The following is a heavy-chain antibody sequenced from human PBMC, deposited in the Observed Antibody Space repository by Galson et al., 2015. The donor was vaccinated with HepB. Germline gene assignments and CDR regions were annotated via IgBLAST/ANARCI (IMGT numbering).Heavy chain of an antibody. J-gene: IGHJ4*02. V-gene: IGHV3-9*01. D-gene: IGHD1-26*01. CDR1: GFTFDDYA. CDR2: ISWNSGNI. CDR3: AKDMGSGSYQSFDY. Sequence: SLRLSCAASGFTFDDYAMHWVRQAPGKGLEWVSGISWNSGNIGYADSVKGRFTISRDNAKNSLYLKMNSLRAEDTALYYCAKDMGSGSYQSFDYWGQGTLVTVSS.